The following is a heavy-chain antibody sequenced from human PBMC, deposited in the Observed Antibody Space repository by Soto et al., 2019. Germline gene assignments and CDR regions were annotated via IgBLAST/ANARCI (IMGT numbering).Heavy chain of an antibody. CDR2: INQDGSEK. J-gene: IGHJ4*02. Sequence: GSLRLSCAVSGFTFNSYWMSCVRQAPGKGLEWVANINQDGSEKFYLDSVRGRFTISRDNAKNSLFLQMDSLRAEDTAIYYCARIASASLPRTGKYHFDYWGRGTLVTVSS. CDR1: GFTFNSYW. V-gene: IGHV3-7*01. D-gene: IGHD2-2*02. CDR3: ARIASASLPRTGKYHFDY.